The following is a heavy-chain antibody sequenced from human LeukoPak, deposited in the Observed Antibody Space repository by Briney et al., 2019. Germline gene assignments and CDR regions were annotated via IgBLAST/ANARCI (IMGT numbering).Heavy chain of an antibody. Sequence: SETLSLTCTVSGGSIGTYYWNWVRQTPGKGLEWIGYIYVTGNRYNPYLQSRVSISVDTSRNQFFLKMSSVTAADTAVYYCARHIGGGIGDMDVWGKGTKVTVSS. CDR3: ARHIGGGIGDMDV. V-gene: IGHV4-59*08. J-gene: IGHJ6*03. D-gene: IGHD3-16*02. CDR1: GGSIGTYY. CDR2: IYVTGN.